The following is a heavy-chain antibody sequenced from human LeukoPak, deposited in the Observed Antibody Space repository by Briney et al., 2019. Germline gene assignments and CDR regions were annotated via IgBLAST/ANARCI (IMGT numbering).Heavy chain of an antibody. CDR1: GGSFSGYY. CDR3: ARGGGTWYFDL. J-gene: IGHJ2*01. V-gene: IGHV4-34*01. D-gene: IGHD1-1*01. Sequence: SETLSLTCAVYGGSFSGYYWSWIRQPPGKGLEWTGEINHSGSTNYNPSLKSRVTISVDTSKNQFSLKLSSVTAADTAVYYCARGGGTWYFDLWGRGTLVTVSA. CDR2: INHSGST.